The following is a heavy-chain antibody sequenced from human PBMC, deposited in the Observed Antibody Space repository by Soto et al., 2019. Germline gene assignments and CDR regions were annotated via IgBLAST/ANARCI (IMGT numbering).Heavy chain of an antibody. CDR2: IYYSGST. V-gene: IGHV4-59*01. J-gene: IGHJ1*01. D-gene: IGHD6-19*01. CDR3: ARAGVAVAGSAEYFQH. Sequence: SETLSLTCTVSGGSISSYYWSWIRQPPGKGLEWIGYIYYSGSTNYNPSLKSRVTISVDTSKNQFSLKLSSVTAADTAVYYCARAGVAVAGSAEYFQHWGQGTLVTVSS. CDR1: GGSISSYY.